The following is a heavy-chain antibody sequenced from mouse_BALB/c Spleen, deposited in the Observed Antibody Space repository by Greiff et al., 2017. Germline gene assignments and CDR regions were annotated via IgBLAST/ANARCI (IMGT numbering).Heavy chain of an antibody. Sequence: VQGVESGAELVRPGTSVKVSCKASGYAFTNYLIEWVKQRPGQGLEWIGVINPGSGGTNYNEKFKGKATLTADKSSSTAYMQLSSLTSEDSAVYFCARNYDAMDYWGQGTSGTVSS. D-gene: IGHD2-1*01. J-gene: IGHJ4*01. CDR3: ARNYDAMDY. CDR2: INPGSGGT. CDR1: GYAFTNYL. V-gene: IGHV1-54*01.